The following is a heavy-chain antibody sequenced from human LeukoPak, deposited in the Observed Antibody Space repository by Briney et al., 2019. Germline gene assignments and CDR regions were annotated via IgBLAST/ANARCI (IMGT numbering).Heavy chain of an antibody. CDR3: ARDSVECTGSYCYFVS. CDR2: IKGDGSST. Sequence: SGGSLRLSCAASGFTFASDWMHWVRQAPGEGLVWVSRIKGDGSSTRYADSVKGRFTISRDNAKSTLYLQMNSLHAEDTTVYYCARDSVECTGSYCYFVSWGQGTLVTVSS. V-gene: IGHV3-74*01. CDR1: GFTFASDW. D-gene: IGHD2-8*02. J-gene: IGHJ4*03.